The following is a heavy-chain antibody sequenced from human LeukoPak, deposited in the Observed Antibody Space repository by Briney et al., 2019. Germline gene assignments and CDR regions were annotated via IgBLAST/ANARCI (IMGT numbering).Heavy chain of an antibody. V-gene: IGHV3-7*01. CDR3: ATDRGTY. CDR2: IKQHGSEI. Sequence: GGSLRLSCAASGFAFSTSWMNWVRRAPGKGLEWVALIKQHGSEIYYADSVKGRFTISRDDAASSLYLQMHSLRAEDTAVYYCATDRGTYWGQGTLVTVSS. J-gene: IGHJ4*02. CDR1: GFAFSTSW. D-gene: IGHD3-10*01.